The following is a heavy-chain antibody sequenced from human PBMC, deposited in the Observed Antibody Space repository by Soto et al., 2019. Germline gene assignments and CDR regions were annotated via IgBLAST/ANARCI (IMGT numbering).Heavy chain of an antibody. CDR1: GFTFSNAW. Sequence: GGSLRLSCAASGFTFSNAWMSWVRQAPGKGLEWVGRIKSKTDGGTTDYAAPVKGRFTISRDDSKNTLYLQMNSLKTEDTAVYYCSKLWFGDPKTHYYYMDVWGKGTTVTVSS. CDR2: IKSKTDGGTT. V-gene: IGHV3-15*01. D-gene: IGHD3-10*01. CDR3: SKLWFGDPKTHYYYMDV. J-gene: IGHJ6*03.